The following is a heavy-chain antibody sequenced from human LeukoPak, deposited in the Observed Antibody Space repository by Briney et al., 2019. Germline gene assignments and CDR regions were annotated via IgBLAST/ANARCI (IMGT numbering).Heavy chain of an antibody. CDR1: GDSVSNNNAA. D-gene: IGHD6-19*01. CDR3: ARGNSGVAVARFDY. Sequence: PSQTLSLTCAISGDSVSNNNAAWNWIRQSPSSGLEWLGRTYYRSKWYTDSAVSVNSRITINPDTSKNQFSLQLTSVTPEDSAVYYCARGNSGVAVARFDYWGQGTLVTVSS. CDR2: TYYRSKWYT. V-gene: IGHV6-1*01. J-gene: IGHJ4*02.